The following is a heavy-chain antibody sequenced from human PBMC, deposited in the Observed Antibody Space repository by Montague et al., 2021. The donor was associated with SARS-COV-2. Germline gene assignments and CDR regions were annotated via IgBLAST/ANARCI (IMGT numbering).Heavy chain of an antibody. CDR3: ASTGGYCCGGSCYYDY. CDR1: GGSISSYF. CDR2: IYYSGSS. D-gene: IGHD2-15*01. J-gene: IGHJ4*02. Sequence: SETLSLTCTVSGGSISSYFWSWIRQPPGKGLEWIGYIYYSGSSNYNPSLKSRVTISIDTSKNQFSLNLNSVTAADGAAYYCASTGGYCCGGSCYYDYWGQGTLVTVSS. V-gene: IGHV4-59*01.